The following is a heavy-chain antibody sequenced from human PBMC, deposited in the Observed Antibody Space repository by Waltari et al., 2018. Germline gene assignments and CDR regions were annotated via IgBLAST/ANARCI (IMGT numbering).Heavy chain of an antibody. CDR3: AKDRGRTIAVAGDY. V-gene: IGHV3-23*01. D-gene: IGHD6-19*01. CDR1: GFTFSSYA. Sequence: EVQLLESGGGLVQPGGSLRLSCAASGFTFSSYAMSWVRKAPGKGLEWVSAISGSGGSTYYADSVKGRFTISRDNSKNTLYLQMNSLRAEDTAVYYCAKDRGRTIAVAGDYWGQGTLVTVSS. CDR2: ISGSGGST. J-gene: IGHJ4*02.